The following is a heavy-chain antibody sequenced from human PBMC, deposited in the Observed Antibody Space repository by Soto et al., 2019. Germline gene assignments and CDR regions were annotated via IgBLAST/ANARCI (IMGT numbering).Heavy chain of an antibody. D-gene: IGHD2-2*01. J-gene: IGHJ6*03. V-gene: IGHV4-59*08. CDR2: IYYSGST. CDR3: ARGPASDYYYMDV. Sequence: PSETLSLTCTVSGGSISSYYWSWIRQPPGKGLEWIGYIYYSGSTNYNPSLKSRVTISVDTSKNQFSLKLSSVTAADTAVYYCARGPASDYYYMDVWGKGTTVTVSS. CDR1: GGSISSYY.